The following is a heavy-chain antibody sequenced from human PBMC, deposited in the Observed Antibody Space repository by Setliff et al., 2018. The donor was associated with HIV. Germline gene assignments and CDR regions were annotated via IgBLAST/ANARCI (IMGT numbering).Heavy chain of an antibody. D-gene: IGHD3-22*01. CDR2: IYYTGST. Sequence: SETLSLTCTVSSDSIRFYYWTWIRQPPGKGLEWIGNIYYTGSTNYNPSLKSRVTISVDTSKNQFSLKLSSVTAADTTVYYCARHSGLGGYYSPFDYWGPGTLVTVSS. J-gene: IGHJ4*02. V-gene: IGHV4-59*08. CDR1: SDSIRFYY. CDR3: ARHSGLGGYYSPFDY.